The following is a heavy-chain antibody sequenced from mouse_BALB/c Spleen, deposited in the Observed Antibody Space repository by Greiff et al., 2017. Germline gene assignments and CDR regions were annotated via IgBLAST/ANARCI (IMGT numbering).Heavy chain of an antibody. D-gene: IGHD2-14*01. Sequence: VQRVESGPELVKPGASVRISCKASGYTFTSYYIHWVKQRPGQGLEWIGWIYPGNVNTKYNEKFKGKATLTADKSSSTAYMQLSSLTSENSAVYFCARGVLPYYAMDYWGQGTSVTVSS. CDR1: GYTFTSYY. V-gene: IGHV1S56*01. CDR3: ARGVLPYYAMDY. J-gene: IGHJ4*01. CDR2: IYPGNVNT.